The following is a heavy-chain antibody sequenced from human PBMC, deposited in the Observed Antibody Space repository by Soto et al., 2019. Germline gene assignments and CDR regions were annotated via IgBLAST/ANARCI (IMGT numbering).Heavy chain of an antibody. CDR1: GFTFSSYA. Sequence: GGSLRLSCAASGFTFSSYAMSWVRQAPGKGLEWVSAISGSGGSTYYADSVKGRFTISRDNSKNTLYLQMNSLRAEDTAVYYCAKDPLKTGYSYGYSWFDPWGQGTLVTVSS. V-gene: IGHV3-23*01. J-gene: IGHJ5*02. D-gene: IGHD5-18*01. CDR2: ISGSGGST. CDR3: AKDPLKTGYSYGYSWFDP.